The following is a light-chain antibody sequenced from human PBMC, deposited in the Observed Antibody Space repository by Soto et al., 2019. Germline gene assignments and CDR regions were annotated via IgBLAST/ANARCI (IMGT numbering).Light chain of an antibody. CDR1: QSVLYSSNDKNY. CDR2: WAS. CDR3: QQYYTTPPIT. J-gene: IGKJ4*01. V-gene: IGKV4-1*01. Sequence: DIVMTQSPDSLAVSLGERATINCKSSQSVLYSSNDKNYLAWYQQKPGQPPKLLIYWASTRESGVPDRFSGSGSGTEFTLTISSLQAEDVAVYYCQQYYTTPPITFGGGTKVEIK.